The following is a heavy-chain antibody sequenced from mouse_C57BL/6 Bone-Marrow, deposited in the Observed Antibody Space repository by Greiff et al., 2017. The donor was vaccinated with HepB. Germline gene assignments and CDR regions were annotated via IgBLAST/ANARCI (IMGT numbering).Heavy chain of an antibody. Sequence: VHVKQSGAELVRPGASVKLSCTASGFNIKDDYMHWVKQRPEQGLEWIGWIDPENGATEYASKFQGKATITADTSSNTAYLQLSSLTSEDTAVYYCTTDYYGSSYDWYFDVWGTGTTVTVSS. CDR3: TTDYYGSSYDWYFDV. CDR1: GFNIKDDY. D-gene: IGHD1-1*01. CDR2: IDPENGAT. V-gene: IGHV14-4*01. J-gene: IGHJ1*03.